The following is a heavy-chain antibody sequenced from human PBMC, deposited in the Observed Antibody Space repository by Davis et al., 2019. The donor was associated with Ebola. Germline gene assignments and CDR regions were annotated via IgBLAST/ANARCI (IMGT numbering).Heavy chain of an antibody. V-gene: IGHV1-2*02. CDR3: ARDIVRRSLKSYPSYYFDY. D-gene: IGHD2/OR15-2a*01. J-gene: IGHJ4*02. Sequence: ASVKVSCKASGGTFSSYAISWVRQAPGQGLEWMGWINPNSGGTNYAQKFQGRVTMTRDTSISTAYMELSRLRSDDTAVYYCARDIVRRSLKSYPSYYFDYWGQGTLVTVSS. CDR2: INPNSGGT. CDR1: GGTFSSYA.